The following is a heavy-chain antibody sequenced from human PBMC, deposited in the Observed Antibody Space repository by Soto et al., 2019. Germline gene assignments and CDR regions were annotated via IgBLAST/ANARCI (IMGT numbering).Heavy chain of an antibody. CDR2: IYPGDSDI. CDR3: ARVRAELERPYYGMDV. D-gene: IGHD1-1*01. Sequence: GESLQVSWKGSGYSFTSYWIGWVSQVHGKGLELMGVIYPGDSDIRYSPSFQGQVTISADKSISTAYLQWSSLKASDTAMYYCARVRAELERPYYGMDVWGQGTTVTVSS. CDR1: GYSFTSYW. J-gene: IGHJ6*02. V-gene: IGHV5-51*01.